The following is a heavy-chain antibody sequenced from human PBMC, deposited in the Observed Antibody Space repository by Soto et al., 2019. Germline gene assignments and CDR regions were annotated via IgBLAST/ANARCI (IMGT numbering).Heavy chain of an antibody. CDR1: GFTFSSYS. J-gene: IGHJ4*02. D-gene: IGHD2-21*02. CDR3: AKDRARTVDY. V-gene: IGHV3-48*01. Sequence: GSLRLSCAASGFTFSSYSMNWVRQAPGKGLEWVSYISSSSSTIYYADSVKGRFTISRDNAKNTLYLQMNSLRAEDTAVYYCAKDRARTVDYWGQGTLVTVSS. CDR2: ISSSSSTI.